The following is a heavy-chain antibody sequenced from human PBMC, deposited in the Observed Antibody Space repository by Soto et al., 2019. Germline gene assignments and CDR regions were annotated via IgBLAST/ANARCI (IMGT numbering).Heavy chain of an antibody. Sequence: QVQLVESGGGVVQPGRSLRLSCAASGFTFSSYGMHWVRQAPGKGLEWVAVILSDGNNKFYADSVKGRFTISRDNSKNTLYLQMGSLRVEDTAVYYCAKGRGNYWAIDSWGQGTLVTVSS. V-gene: IGHV3-30*18. CDR1: GFTFSSYG. D-gene: IGHD1-7*01. J-gene: IGHJ4*02. CDR2: ILSDGNNK. CDR3: AKGRGNYWAIDS.